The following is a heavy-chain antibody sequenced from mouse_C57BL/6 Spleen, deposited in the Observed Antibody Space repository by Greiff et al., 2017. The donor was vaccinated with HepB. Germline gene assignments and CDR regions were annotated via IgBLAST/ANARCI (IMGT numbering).Heavy chain of an antibody. V-gene: IGHV1-59*01. J-gene: IGHJ4*01. CDR3: ARGGYYAMDY. Sequence: QVQLQHPGAELVRPGTSVKLSCKASGYTFTSYWMHWVKQRPGQGLEWIGVIDPSDSYTNYNQKFKGKATLTVDTSSSTAYMQLSSLTSEDSAVYYCARGGYYAMDYWGQGTSVTVSS. CDR2: IDPSDSYT. CDR1: GYTFTSYW.